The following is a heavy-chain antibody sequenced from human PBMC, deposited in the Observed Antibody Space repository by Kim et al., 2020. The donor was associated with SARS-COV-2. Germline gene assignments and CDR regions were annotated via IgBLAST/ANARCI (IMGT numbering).Heavy chain of an antibody. CDR2: IYYSGST. CDR3: ARDFRQYSSGWSSPFDP. Sequence: LSLTCTVSGGSISSGGYYWSWIRQHPGKGLEWIGYIYYSGSTYYNPSLKSRVTISVDTSKNQFSLKLSSVTAADTAVYYCARDFRQYSSGWSSPFDPWGQGTLVTVSS. CDR1: GGSISSGGYY. V-gene: IGHV4-31*03. D-gene: IGHD6-19*01. J-gene: IGHJ5*02.